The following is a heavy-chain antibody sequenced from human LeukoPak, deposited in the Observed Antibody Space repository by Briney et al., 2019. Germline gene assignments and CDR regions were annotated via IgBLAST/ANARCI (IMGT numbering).Heavy chain of an antibody. J-gene: IGHJ4*02. V-gene: IGHV3-30*18. CDR1: GFIFSNYA. D-gene: IGHD3-10*01. CDR3: AKDVWFGGGLDS. CDR2: MSADGSLE. Sequence: GGSLRLSCEASGFIFSNYAMSWVRQAPGKGLEWVAIMSADGSLEFYGDSVKGRFVISRDNSKSTLYLQMNNLRVNDTAVYYCAKDVWFGGGLDSWGQGTLVTVSS.